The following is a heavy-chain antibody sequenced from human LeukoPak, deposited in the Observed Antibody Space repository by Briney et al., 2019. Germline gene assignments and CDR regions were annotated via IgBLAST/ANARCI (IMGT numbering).Heavy chain of an antibody. V-gene: IGHV4-34*01. CDR3: ARGYAAAGGRNWFDP. J-gene: IGHJ5*02. Sequence: PSETLSLTCAVYGGSFSGYYWSWIRQPPGKGLEWIGEINHSGSTNYNPSLKSRVTISVDTSKNQFSLKLSSVTAADTAVYYCARGYAAAGGRNWFDPWGQGTLVTVSS. CDR1: GGSFSGYY. D-gene: IGHD6-13*01. CDR2: INHSGST.